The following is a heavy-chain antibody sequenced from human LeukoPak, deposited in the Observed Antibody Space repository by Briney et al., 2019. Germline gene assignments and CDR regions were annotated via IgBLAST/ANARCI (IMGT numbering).Heavy chain of an antibody. Sequence: PSETLSLTCTVSGSSITGTYYWAWFRQPPGKGLEWIATVFQLQTVRTFYNPSLESRVTMSLDTSQNQFSLNLISVTAADTALYFCARVLHAPKFIDSWGQGTLVTVSS. D-gene: IGHD2-8*01. V-gene: IGHV4-38-2*02. CDR3: ARVLHAPKFIDS. CDR2: VFQLQTVRT. J-gene: IGHJ4*02. CDR1: GSSITGTYY.